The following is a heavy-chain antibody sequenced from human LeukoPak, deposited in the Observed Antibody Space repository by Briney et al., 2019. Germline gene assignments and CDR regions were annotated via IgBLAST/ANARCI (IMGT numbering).Heavy chain of an antibody. CDR3: ARGRGVAVTGTIDY. J-gene: IGHJ4*02. V-gene: IGHV1-2*02. Sequence: ASVKVSCKASGYTFTGYYMHWVRQAPGQGLEWMGWINPNSGGAKYAQKFQGRVTMTGDTATSTAYMELSGLTSDDTAVYYCARGRGVAVTGTIDYWGQGTLVTVSP. CDR2: INPNSGGA. D-gene: IGHD6-19*01. CDR1: GYTFTGYY.